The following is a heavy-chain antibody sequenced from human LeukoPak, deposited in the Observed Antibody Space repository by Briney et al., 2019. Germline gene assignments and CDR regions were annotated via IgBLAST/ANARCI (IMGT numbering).Heavy chain of an antibody. CDR2: IKQDGSEK. J-gene: IGHJ4*02. D-gene: IGHD6-6*01. CDR3: ARVYRSSSGYCFDF. Sequence: GGSLRLSCAVSGFTFSSYLMSWVRQAPGKGLEWVANIKQDGSEKYYVDSVKGRFTVSRDNAKNSLYLQMNSLRAEDTAVYYCARVYRSSSGYCFDFWGRGTLVTVSS. V-gene: IGHV3-7*01. CDR1: GFTFSSYL.